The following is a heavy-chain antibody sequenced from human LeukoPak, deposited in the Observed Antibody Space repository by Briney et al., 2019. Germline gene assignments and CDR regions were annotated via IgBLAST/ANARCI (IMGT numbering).Heavy chain of an antibody. CDR3: ARHSGSYSVFFVH. Sequence: GGSMRLSCAASGFSFSSYWMHWVRQTPGKGLVWVSRINSDGSSTTYADSVKGRFTISRDNAKNSLYLQMNSLRAEDTAVYYCARHSGSYSVFFVHWGQGTLVTVSS. V-gene: IGHV3-74*01. J-gene: IGHJ1*01. CDR1: GFSFSSYW. D-gene: IGHD1-26*01. CDR2: INSDGSST.